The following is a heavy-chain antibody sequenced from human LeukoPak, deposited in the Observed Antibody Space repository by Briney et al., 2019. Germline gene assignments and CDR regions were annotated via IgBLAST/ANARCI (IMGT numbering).Heavy chain of an antibody. Sequence: GGSLRLSCAASGFTSDDHAMHWVRQVPGKGPEWVSLISGDGGRTFYADSVKGRFTISRDNSKNSLYLQMNSLKTEDTALYYCAREDGDAIAIFGVITDYWGQGTLVTVSS. CDR3: AREDGDAIAIFGVITDY. CDR1: GFTSDDHA. CDR2: ISGDGGRT. D-gene: IGHD3-3*01. J-gene: IGHJ4*02. V-gene: IGHV3-43*02.